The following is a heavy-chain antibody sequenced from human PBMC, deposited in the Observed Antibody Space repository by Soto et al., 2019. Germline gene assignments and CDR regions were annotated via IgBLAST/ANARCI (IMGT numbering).Heavy chain of an antibody. CDR3: AKDHSGEYQLLLDE. V-gene: IGHV3-30*18. CDR2: ISYDGSNK. Sequence: GGSLRLSCAASGFTFSSYGMHWVRQAPGKGLEWVAVISYDGSNKYYADSVKGRFTISRDNSKNTLYLQMNSLRAEDTAVYYCAKDHSGEYQLLLDEWGQGTLVTVSS. J-gene: IGHJ4*02. D-gene: IGHD2-2*01. CDR1: GFTFSSYG.